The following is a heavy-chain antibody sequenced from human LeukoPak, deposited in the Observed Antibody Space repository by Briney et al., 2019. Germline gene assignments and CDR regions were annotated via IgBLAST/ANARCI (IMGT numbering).Heavy chain of an antibody. J-gene: IGHJ4*02. CDR3: ARARAAAGTEFDY. CDR2: IIPIFGTA. CDR1: GGTFSSYA. V-gene: IGHV1-69*01. D-gene: IGHD6-13*01. Sequence: SVKVSCKASGGTFSSYAISWVRQAPGQGLEWMGGIIPIFGTANYAQKFQGRVTITADESTSTAYMELSSLRSGDTAVYYCARARAAAGTEFDYWGQGTLVTVSS.